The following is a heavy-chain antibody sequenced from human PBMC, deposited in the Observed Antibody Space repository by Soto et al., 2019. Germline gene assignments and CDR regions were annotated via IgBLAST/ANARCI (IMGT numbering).Heavy chain of an antibody. CDR2: INGGNGNT. CDR1: GYSFTNFP. Sequence: ASVKVSCKASGYSFTNFPINWVRQAPGQRLEWMGWINGGNGNTLYSQKFQGRVIISRDTSASTAYMELSSLRSEDTAVYYCARQSTITFDYWGLGTLVTVSS. D-gene: IGHD1-20*01. V-gene: IGHV1-3*01. CDR3: ARQSTITFDY. J-gene: IGHJ4*02.